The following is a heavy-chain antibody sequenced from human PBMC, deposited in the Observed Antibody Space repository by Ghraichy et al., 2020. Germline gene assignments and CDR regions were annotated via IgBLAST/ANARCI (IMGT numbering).Heavy chain of an antibody. V-gene: IGHV4-4*02. J-gene: IGHJ4*02. Sequence: SETLSLTCAVSGGSISSGNWWSWVRQPPGKGLEWIGEIYHSGSTNDNPSLKSRVTISVDKSNNQVSLKLTSVTAADTAVYYCARREDGDYSYDYWGQGTLVTVSS. CDR2: IYHSGST. CDR1: GGSISSGNW. D-gene: IGHD4-17*01. CDR3: ARREDGDYSYDY.